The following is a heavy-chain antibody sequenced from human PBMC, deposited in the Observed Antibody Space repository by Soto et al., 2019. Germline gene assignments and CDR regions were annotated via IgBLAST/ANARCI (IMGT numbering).Heavy chain of an antibody. CDR2: ISGSGGST. J-gene: IGHJ4*02. CDR3: AKGRYYDILTGYYIPPAPLDY. V-gene: IGHV3-23*01. CDR1: GFTFSSYA. Sequence: GGSLRLSCAASGFTFSSYAMSWVRQAPGKGLEWVSAISGSGGSTYYADSVKGRFTISGDNSKNTLYLKMNSLRAEDTAVYYCAKGRYYDILTGYYIPPAPLDYWGQGTLVTVSS. D-gene: IGHD3-9*01.